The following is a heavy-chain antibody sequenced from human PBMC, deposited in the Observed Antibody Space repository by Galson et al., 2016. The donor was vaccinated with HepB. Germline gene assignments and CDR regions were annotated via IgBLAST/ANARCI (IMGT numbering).Heavy chain of an antibody. V-gene: IGHV3-53*01. Sequence: LRLSCAASGFTVSNKYMSWVRQAPGKGLEWLSVIYSGGSTYYADSVRGRFTISRDNSKNTVYLQMNNLRVEDTAVYYCAVEAGIAVAGPEFHYYYGMDVWGQGATVTVSS. J-gene: IGHJ6*02. CDR2: IYSGGST. CDR3: AVEAGIAVAGPEFHYYYGMDV. CDR1: GFTVSNKY. D-gene: IGHD6-19*01.